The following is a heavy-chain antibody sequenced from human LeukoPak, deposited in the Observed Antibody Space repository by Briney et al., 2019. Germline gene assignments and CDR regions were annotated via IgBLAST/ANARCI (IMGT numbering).Heavy chain of an antibody. CDR3: ARTDYYGSGSTGPFDY. CDR1: GFTFSSYW. V-gene: IGHV3-7*03. D-gene: IGHD3-10*01. J-gene: IGHJ4*02. Sequence: GGSLRLSCAASGFTFSSYWMSWVSQAPGKGLEWVAKIKEDGSEKYYVDSVKGRFTISRDNAKNSLYLQMNSLRAEDTALYYCARTDYYGSGSTGPFDYWGQGTLVTVSS. CDR2: IKEDGSEK.